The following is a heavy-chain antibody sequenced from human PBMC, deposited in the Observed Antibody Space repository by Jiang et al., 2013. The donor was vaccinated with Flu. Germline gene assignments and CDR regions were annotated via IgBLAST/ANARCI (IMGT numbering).Heavy chain of an antibody. CDR1: GGSISSSSYY. CDR2: IYYSGST. D-gene: IGHD5-24*01. V-gene: IGHV4-39*01. J-gene: IGHJ4*02. CDR3: ARRQAPHPIDGHRHFDY. Sequence: GPGLVKPSETLSLTCTVSGGSISSSSYYWGWIRQPPGKGLEWIGSIYYSGSTYYNPSLKSRVTISVDTSKNQFSLKLSSVTAADTAVYYCARRQAPHPIDGHRHFDYWGQGPLVTVSS.